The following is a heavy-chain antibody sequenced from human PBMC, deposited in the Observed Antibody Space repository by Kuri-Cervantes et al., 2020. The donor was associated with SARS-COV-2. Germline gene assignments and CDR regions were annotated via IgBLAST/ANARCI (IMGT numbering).Heavy chain of an antibody. CDR1: GGSISSGSYY. CDR2: IYSSGVT. CDR3: ATSQNLEWSPSGVFWYFDL. V-gene: IGHV4-61*02. D-gene: IGHD3-3*01. Sequence: SETLSLTCTVSGGSISSGSYYWSWIRQPAGKGLEWIGFIYSSGVTNYNPSLKSRVTISADTSRNQFSLKLSSVTAADTAVYYCATSQNLEWSPSGVFWYFDLRGRGTLVTVSS. J-gene: IGHJ2*01.